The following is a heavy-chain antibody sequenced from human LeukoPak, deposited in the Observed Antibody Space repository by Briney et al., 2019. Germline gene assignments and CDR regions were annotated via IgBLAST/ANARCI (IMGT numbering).Heavy chain of an antibody. CDR2: IYTSGST. V-gene: IGHV4-4*07. CDR1: GGSISSYY. Sequence: SETLSLTCKVSGGSISSYYWSWIRQPAGKGLEWIGRIYTSGSTNYNPSLKSRVTMSVDTSKNQFSLKLSSVTAADTAVYYCAREGSGWPPRHYYYYGMDVWGQGTTVTVSS. J-gene: IGHJ6*02. CDR3: AREGSGWPPRHYYYYGMDV. D-gene: IGHD6-19*01.